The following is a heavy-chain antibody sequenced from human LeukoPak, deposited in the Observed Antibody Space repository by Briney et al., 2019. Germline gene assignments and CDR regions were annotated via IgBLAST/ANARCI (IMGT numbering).Heavy chain of an antibody. CDR2: IRYDGINK. CDR1: GFTFNNYG. D-gene: IGHD3-10*01. J-gene: IGHJ4*02. V-gene: IGHV3-30*02. Sequence: GGSLRLSCAASGFTFNNYGTHWVRLAPGKGLEWVAFIRYDGINKYYADSVKGRLTIFRDNSKNTLYLQLNSLRGEDTAVYYCAKGDYYGSGSSADYWGQGTLVIVSS. CDR3: AKGDYYGSGSSADY.